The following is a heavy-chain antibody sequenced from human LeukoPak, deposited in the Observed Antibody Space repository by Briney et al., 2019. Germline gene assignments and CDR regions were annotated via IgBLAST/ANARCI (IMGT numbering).Heavy chain of an antibody. J-gene: IGHJ4*02. CDR3: VGDILTGH. V-gene: IGHV3-23*01. CDR1: GFTFSSSG. D-gene: IGHD3-9*01. CDR2: ISGSGNYA. Sequence: PGGSLRLSCAASGFTFSSSGMSWVRQPPGKGLDWVSVISGSGNYAYYADSVKGRFIISRDNSKNTLYLQMNSLRGEDTAVYYCVGDILTGHWGQGTLVTVSS.